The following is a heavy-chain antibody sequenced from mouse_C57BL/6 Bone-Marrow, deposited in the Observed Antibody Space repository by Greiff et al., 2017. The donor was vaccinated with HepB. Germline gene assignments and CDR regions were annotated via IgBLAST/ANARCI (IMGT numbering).Heavy chain of an antibody. Sequence: QVQLQQSGPELVKPGASVKISCKASGYAFSSSWMNWVKQRPGKGLEWIGRIYPGDGDTNYNGKFKGKATLTADKSSSTAYMQLSSLTSEDSAVYFCATSYGSSYDQAWFAYWGQGTLVTVSA. CDR1: GYAFSSSW. V-gene: IGHV1-82*01. CDR2: IYPGDGDT. J-gene: IGHJ3*01. CDR3: ATSYGSSYDQAWFAY. D-gene: IGHD1-1*01.